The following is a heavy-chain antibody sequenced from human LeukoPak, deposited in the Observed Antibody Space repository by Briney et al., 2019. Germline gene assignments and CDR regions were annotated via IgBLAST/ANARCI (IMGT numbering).Heavy chain of an antibody. D-gene: IGHD3-22*01. CDR3: AREYNSGPKQTDAFDI. CDR1: GFTLSNHW. J-gene: IGHJ3*02. V-gene: IGHV3-74*01. CDR2: ISGDEIWT. Sequence: GGSQRLSCAASGFTLSNHWMHWVRQVPGKGLVWVSRISGDEIWTSYADSVKGRFIISRDNAKDTLYLQMNSLRTEDTAVYYCAREYNSGPKQTDAFDIWGQGTMVTVSS.